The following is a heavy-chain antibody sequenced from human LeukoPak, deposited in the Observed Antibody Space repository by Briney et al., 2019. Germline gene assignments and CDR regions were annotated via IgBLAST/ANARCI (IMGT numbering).Heavy chain of an antibody. Sequence: GGSLRLSCAASGFTFSNYGMHWVRQAPGKGLEWVAFIRYDGSNKYYADSVKGRFTISRDNSKNTLYLQMNSLRAEDTAVYYCAKARDYYDSSGYASLDYWGQGTLVTVSS. D-gene: IGHD3-22*01. CDR1: GFTFSNYG. V-gene: IGHV3-30*02. J-gene: IGHJ4*02. CDR2: IRYDGSNK. CDR3: AKARDYYDSSGYASLDY.